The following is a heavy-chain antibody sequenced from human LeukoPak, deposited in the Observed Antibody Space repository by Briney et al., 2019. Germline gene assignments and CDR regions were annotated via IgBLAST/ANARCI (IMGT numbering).Heavy chain of an antibody. V-gene: IGHV3-15*01. CDR1: GFTFSNAW. Sequence: GGSLRLSCAASGFTFSNAWMVWVRQAPGKGLEWVGRIKSKTVGGTTDYAAPVKGRFTISRDDSKNTLYLEMNSLKTEDTAVYYCTTRGSDSGCPFFWGQGTLVTVSS. CDR3: TTRGSDSGCPFF. J-gene: IGHJ4*02. D-gene: IGHD3-10*01. CDR2: IKSKTVGGTT.